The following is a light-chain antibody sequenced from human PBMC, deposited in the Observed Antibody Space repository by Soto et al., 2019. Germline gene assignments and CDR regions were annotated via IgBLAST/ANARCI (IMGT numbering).Light chain of an antibody. CDR3: QQRNIWPPVT. Sequence: EVVMTQSQATLSVAPGEIATLSCRASQSVSSNLAWYQQKPGQAPRLIIYGASTRATGIPARFSGSRSGPEFTLTINSLQSEDFAIYYCQQRNIWPPVTFDQGTRLEIK. CDR1: QSVSSN. CDR2: GAS. V-gene: IGKV3-15*01. J-gene: IGKJ5*01.